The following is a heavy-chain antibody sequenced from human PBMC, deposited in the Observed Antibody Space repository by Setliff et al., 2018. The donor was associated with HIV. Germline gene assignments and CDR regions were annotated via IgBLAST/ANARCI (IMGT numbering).Heavy chain of an antibody. J-gene: IGHJ6*03. CDR2: ISSSSSYT. Sequence: GSLRLSCAASGFTFSDYYMSWIRQAPGKGLEWVSYISSSSSYTNYADSVKGRFTISRDNAKNSLYLQMNSLRAEDTAAYYCARDLKPYYYYMDVWGKGTTVTVSS. CDR1: GFTFSDYY. CDR3: ARDLKPYYYYMDV. V-gene: IGHV3-11*05. D-gene: IGHD3-9*01.